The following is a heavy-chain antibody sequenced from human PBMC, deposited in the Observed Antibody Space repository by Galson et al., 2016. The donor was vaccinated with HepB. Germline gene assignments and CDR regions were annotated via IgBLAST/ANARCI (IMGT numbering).Heavy chain of an antibody. D-gene: IGHD1-14*01. J-gene: IGHJ5*01. CDR1: GFTFTNYA. V-gene: IGHV3-23*01. CDR3: AKGRDVSVPGPADPWGQGTHISVPVPFDS. CDR2: ISGSGGAT. Sequence: SLRLSCAASGFTFTNYAMSWVRLAPGKGLEWVSSISGSGGATYYANSVKGRFAISRDNSKNTLFVQMNSLRAEDTALYYCAKGRDVSVPGPADPWGQGTHISVPVPFDSWGQGTLVT.